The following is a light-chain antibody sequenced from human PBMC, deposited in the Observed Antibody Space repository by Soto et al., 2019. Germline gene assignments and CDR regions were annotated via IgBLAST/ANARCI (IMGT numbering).Light chain of an antibody. V-gene: IGKV3-11*01. Sequence: EIVLTQSPATLSLSPGERATLSCRASQSVSSYFAWYQQKPGQAPRLLIYDASNRATGIPARFSGSGSGTDFTLAISSLEPEDFAVYYWQQRSNWPLTFGGGTKVDIK. CDR1: QSVSSY. J-gene: IGKJ4*01. CDR3: QQRSNWPLT. CDR2: DAS.